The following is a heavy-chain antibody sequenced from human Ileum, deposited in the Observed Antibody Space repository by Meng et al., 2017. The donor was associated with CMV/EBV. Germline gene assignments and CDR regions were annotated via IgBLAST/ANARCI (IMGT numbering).Heavy chain of an antibody. Sequence: GESLKISCAASGFTFDDYAMHWVRQAPGKGLEWVSYISSSSSTIYYADSVKGRFTISRDNAKNSLYLQMNSLRAEDTAVYYCARDGVRGVIIRTGRSYGMDVWGQGTTVTVSS. CDR1: GFTFDDYA. D-gene: IGHD3-10*01. V-gene: IGHV3-48*04. CDR2: ISSSSSTI. J-gene: IGHJ6*02. CDR3: ARDGVRGVIIRTGRSYGMDV.